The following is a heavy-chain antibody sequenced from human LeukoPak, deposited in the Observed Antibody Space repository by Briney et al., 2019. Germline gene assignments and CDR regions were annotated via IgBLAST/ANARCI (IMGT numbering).Heavy chain of an antibody. D-gene: IGHD6-13*01. J-gene: IGHJ4*02. V-gene: IGHV4-39*07. CDR3: ARETAAAGSFIAINDY. Sequence: PSETLSLTCTVSGGSISSSSYYWGWIRQPPGKGLEWIGSIYYNANTYYNPSLKSRITISVDTSKNQFSLRLSSVTAADTAMYYCARETAAAGSFIAINDYWGQGTLVTVSS. CDR1: GGSISSSSYY. CDR2: IYYNANT.